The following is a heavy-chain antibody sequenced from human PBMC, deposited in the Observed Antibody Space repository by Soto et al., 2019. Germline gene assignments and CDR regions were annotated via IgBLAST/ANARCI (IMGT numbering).Heavy chain of an antibody. CDR2: IYHSGST. CDR3: ASQLMWVGRPKKSTGGFDV. CDR1: GGSISSGGYS. J-gene: IGHJ6*02. Sequence: PSETLSLTCAVSGGSISSGGYSWSWIRQPPGKGLEWIGYIYHSGSTYYNPSLKSRVTISVDRSKNQFSLKLSSVTAADTAVYYGASQLMWVGRPKKSTGGFDVWGQGTTVTVSS. V-gene: IGHV4-30-2*01. D-gene: IGHD2-8*02.